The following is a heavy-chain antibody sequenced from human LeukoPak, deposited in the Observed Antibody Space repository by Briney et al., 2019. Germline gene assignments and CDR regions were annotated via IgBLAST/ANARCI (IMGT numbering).Heavy chain of an antibody. V-gene: IGHV3-9*01. Sequence: GGSLRLSCAASGFTFSSYSMNWVRQAPGKGLEWVSGISWNSGSIGYADSVKGRFTISRDNAKNSLYLQMNSLRAEDTALYYCAKGTHGFDPWGQGTLVTVSS. CDR2: ISWNSGSI. CDR1: GFTFSSYS. J-gene: IGHJ5*02. CDR3: AKGTHGFDP. D-gene: IGHD3-10*01.